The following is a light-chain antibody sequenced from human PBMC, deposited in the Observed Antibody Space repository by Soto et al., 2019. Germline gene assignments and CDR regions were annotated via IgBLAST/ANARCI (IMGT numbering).Light chain of an antibody. Sequence: DMVMTQSPLSLPVTPGEPASISCRSSQSLLHSNGYNYLDWYLQKPGQSPQLLIFLGSNRASGVTDRFSGSGSGTDFTLKISRVEAEDVGVYYCMQALQAPYTFGLGTKLEIK. V-gene: IGKV2-28*01. CDR2: LGS. CDR3: MQALQAPYT. J-gene: IGKJ2*01. CDR1: QSLLHSNGYNY.